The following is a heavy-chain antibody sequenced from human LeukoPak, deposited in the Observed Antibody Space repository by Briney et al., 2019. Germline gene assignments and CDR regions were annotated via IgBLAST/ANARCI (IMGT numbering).Heavy chain of an antibody. CDR1: GYTFTSYD. CDR2: MNPNSGNT. J-gene: IGHJ4*02. CDR3: ATLRLGELSP. Sequence: VASVNVSCTASGYTFTSYDINWVRQATGQGLEWMGWMNPNSGNTDYAQKLKGRVTMTRNTSISTSYMELGRLRSEDTAVYYCATLRLGELSPWGQGTLVTVSS. V-gene: IGHV1-8*01. D-gene: IGHD3-16*02.